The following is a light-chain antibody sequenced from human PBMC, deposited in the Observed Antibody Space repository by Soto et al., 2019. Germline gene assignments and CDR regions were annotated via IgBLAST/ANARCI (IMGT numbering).Light chain of an antibody. CDR2: DAA. V-gene: IGKV3D-15*01. Sequence: EMVLTQSPATLSVSPGERVTLSCRTSQDVSSKLAWYQQKPGQPPSLLIYDAATRATGTPARFSGSGSGTEFTLAVSSLQSEDYALYYCQQYISWPHTFGGGTKVEIK. CDR1: QDVSSK. J-gene: IGKJ4*01. CDR3: QQYISWPHT.